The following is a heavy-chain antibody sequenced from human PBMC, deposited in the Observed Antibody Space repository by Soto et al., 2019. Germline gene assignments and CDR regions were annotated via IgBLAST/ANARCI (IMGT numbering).Heavy chain of an antibody. V-gene: IGHV5-51*01. CDR2: IYPGDSDT. CDR3: ARAPYCSGGSCYSFHDAFDI. Sequence: GESLKISCKGSGYSFTSYWIGWVRQMPGKGLEWMGIIYPGDSDTRYSPSFQGQVTISADKSISTAYLQWSSLKASDTAMYYCARAPYCSGGSCYSFHDAFDIWGQGTIVTVSS. CDR1: GYSFTSYW. D-gene: IGHD2-15*01. J-gene: IGHJ3*02.